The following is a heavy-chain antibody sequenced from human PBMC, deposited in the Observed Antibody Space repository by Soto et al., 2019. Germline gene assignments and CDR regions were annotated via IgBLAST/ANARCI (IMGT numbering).Heavy chain of an antibody. J-gene: IGHJ4*02. CDR2: ISESGGST. V-gene: IGHV3-23*01. Sequence: HPGGSLRLSCAASGFSFSDYAMSWVRQAPGKGLEWVSVISESGGSTHYADSVRGRFTVSRDNSKNSLSLRTNSLRDEDTAVYFCAKRSPYSSGWYSPIFDYWGQ. CDR3: AKRSPYSSGWYSPIFDY. CDR1: GFSFSDYA. D-gene: IGHD6-13*01.